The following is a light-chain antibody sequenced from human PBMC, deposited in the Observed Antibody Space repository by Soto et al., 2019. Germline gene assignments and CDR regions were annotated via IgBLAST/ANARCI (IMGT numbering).Light chain of an antibody. J-gene: IGKJ1*01. Sequence: DVKMSQSPSTLSAYIRDRVSITCRASQSIGYSLAWYQQKPGKAPYLLISDVSSLERGVPSRFSGSGSGTEFTLTINSLQSEDFATFYCQQSHSIPQTFGQVTIVDI. CDR3: QQSHSIPQT. V-gene: IGKV1-5*01. CDR1: QSIGYS. CDR2: DVS.